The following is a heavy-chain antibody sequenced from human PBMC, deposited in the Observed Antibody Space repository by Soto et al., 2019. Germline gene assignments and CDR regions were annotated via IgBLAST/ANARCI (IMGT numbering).Heavy chain of an antibody. CDR2: IIPIFGTA. V-gene: IGHV1-69*13. D-gene: IGHD6-19*01. CDR3: AREGSPKSRHYGMDV. CDR1: GGTFSSYA. J-gene: IGHJ6*02. Sequence: GASVKVSCKASGGTFSSYAISWVRQAPGQGLEWMGGIIPIFGTANYAQKFQGRVTITADESTSTAYMELSSLRSEDTAVYYCAREGSPKSRHYGMDVWGQGTTVTVSS.